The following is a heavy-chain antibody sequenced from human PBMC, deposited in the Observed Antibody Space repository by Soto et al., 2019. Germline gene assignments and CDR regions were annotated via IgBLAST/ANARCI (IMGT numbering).Heavy chain of an antibody. CDR3: ARDDGGYRYGRRQYHFDS. CDR2: ISASSSI. J-gene: IGHJ4*02. V-gene: IGHV3-21*01. Sequence: EVQLVESGGGLVKPGGSLRLSCAASGFPFSSYNMNWVRQAPGKGLEWVASISASSSIYYADSMTGRFTISRDNAKNSLYLHMNALRAEDTAVYYCARDDGGYRYGRRQYHFDSWGQGTLVTVSS. CDR1: GFPFSSYN. D-gene: IGHD5-18*01.